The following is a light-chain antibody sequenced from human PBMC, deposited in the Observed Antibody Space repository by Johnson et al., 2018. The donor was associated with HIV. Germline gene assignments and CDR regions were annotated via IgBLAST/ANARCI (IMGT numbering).Light chain of an antibody. CDR3: GTWDSSLSAV. J-gene: IGLJ1*01. CDR1: SSNIGNNY. V-gene: IGLV1-51*02. CDR2: ENN. Sequence: QSVLTQSPSVSAAPGQKVTISCSGSSSNIGNNYVSWYQVLPGAAPKLLIYENNKRPSGIPDRFSDSKSGTSATLGITGLQTGDEADYYCGTWDSSLSAVFGTGTKVTVL.